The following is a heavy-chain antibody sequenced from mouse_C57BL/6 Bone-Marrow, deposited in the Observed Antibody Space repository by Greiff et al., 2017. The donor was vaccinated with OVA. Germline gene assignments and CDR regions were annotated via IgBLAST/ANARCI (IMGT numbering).Heavy chain of an antibody. CDR3: ARAERLRGYFDN. D-gene: IGHD2-2*01. V-gene: IGHV1-76*01. Sequence: VQLQQSGAELVRPGASVKLSCKASGYTFTDYYISWVKQRPGQGLEWIARIYPGSGNIYYNEKFKGKATLTAEKSSSTAYMQLSSLTSDDSALYFCARAERLRGYFDNWGQGTTLTVSS. CDR2: IYPGSGNI. CDR1: GYTFTDYY. J-gene: IGHJ2*01.